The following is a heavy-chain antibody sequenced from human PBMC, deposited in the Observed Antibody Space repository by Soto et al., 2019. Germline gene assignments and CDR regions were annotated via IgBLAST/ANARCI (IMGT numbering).Heavy chain of an antibody. D-gene: IGHD2-15*01. CDR1: AGTFSSYD. J-gene: IGHJ6*02. CDR3: ARGGVVVAASLHYRMAA. CDR2: IIPIYGTA. Sequence: QVQLVQSGAEVKKPGSSVKVSCKASAGTFSSYDISWVRQAPGQGLEWMGGIIPIYGTANYSQKLQGRVTITADESTSTAYMELTSLRSEDTAVYYCARGGVVVAASLHYRMAAWGQGTTVTVSS. V-gene: IGHV1-69*12.